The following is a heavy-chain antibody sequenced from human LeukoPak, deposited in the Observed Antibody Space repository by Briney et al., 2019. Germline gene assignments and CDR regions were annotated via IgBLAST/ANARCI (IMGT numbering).Heavy chain of an antibody. V-gene: IGHV1-18*01. CDR3: AIQDPYYYDSSGSLSGYFDY. CDR2: ISAYNGNT. Sequence: ASVKVSCKTSGYIFTRYTISWVRQAPGQGLEWMGWISAYNGNTNYAQKLQGRVTMTTDTSTSTAYMELRSLRSDDTAVYYCAIQDPYYYDSSGSLSGYFDYWGQGTLVTVSS. J-gene: IGHJ4*02. CDR1: GYIFTRYT. D-gene: IGHD3-22*01.